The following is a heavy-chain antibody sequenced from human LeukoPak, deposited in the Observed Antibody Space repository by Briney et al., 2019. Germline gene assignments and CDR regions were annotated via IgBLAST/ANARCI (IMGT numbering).Heavy chain of an antibody. D-gene: IGHD5-24*01. CDR3: ARDNSVRDEAWWFNP. CDR1: GYTFTSYG. Sequence: ASVKVSCKASGYTFTSYGISWVRQAPGQGLEWMGWISPYNANTNYAQKLQGRVTMTTDTSTSTAYMELRSLRSDDTAVFYCARDNSVRDEAWWFNPWGQGTLVTVSS. J-gene: IGHJ5*02. V-gene: IGHV1-18*01. CDR2: ISPYNANT.